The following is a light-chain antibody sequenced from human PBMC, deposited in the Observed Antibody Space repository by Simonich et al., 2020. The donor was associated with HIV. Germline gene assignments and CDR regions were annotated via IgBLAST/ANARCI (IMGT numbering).Light chain of an antibody. J-gene: IGKJ5*01. Sequence: EIVLTQSPATLSLSPGERATLSCRASQSVSSYLAWNQPKPGQAPRLLIYDASNRATGIPARFSGSGSGTVFTLTISSLEPEDFAVYYCQQRSNWPITFGQGTRLEIK. V-gene: IGKV3-11*01. CDR2: DAS. CDR3: QQRSNWPIT. CDR1: QSVSSY.